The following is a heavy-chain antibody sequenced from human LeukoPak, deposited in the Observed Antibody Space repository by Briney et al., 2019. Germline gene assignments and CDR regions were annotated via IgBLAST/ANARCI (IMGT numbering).Heavy chain of an antibody. Sequence: PGGSLRFSCAAYGFTISSYNWNWVRQAPGMGREWGLNIYTSDSTTFYAHSVKGRITTSRANAKNSLFLQMSSLRAEDTALYYCARERIGCGGDCLDFWGQGTRVTVSS. J-gene: IGHJ4*02. D-gene: IGHD2-21*01. CDR1: GFTISSYN. CDR3: ARERIGCGGDCLDF. V-gene: IGHV3-48*03. CDR2: IYTSDSTT.